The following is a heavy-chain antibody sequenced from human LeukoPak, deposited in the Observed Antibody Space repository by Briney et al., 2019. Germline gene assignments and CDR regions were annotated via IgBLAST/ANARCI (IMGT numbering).Heavy chain of an antibody. CDR2: IKQDGSEN. J-gene: IGHJ3*02. Sequence: PGGSLRLSCAASGFTFSSYWMSWVRQAPGKGLEWVANIKQDGSENYYVDSVKGRFTISRDNAKNSLYLQMNSLRAEDTAVYYCARAQLWPVDAFDIWGQGTMVTVSS. D-gene: IGHD5-18*01. CDR1: GFTFSSYW. V-gene: IGHV3-7*04. CDR3: ARAQLWPVDAFDI.